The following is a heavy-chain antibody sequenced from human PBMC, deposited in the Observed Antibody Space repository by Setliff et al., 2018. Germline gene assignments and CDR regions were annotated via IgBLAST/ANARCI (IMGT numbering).Heavy chain of an antibody. V-gene: IGHV4-38-2*02. CDR1: GYSISNDYF. J-gene: IGHJ4*02. CDR2: IYHSGST. Sequence: PSETLSLTCTVSGYSISNDYFWGWIRQPPGKGLEWIGSIYHSGSTSYYPSLKSRVTISVDTSKNQFSLNLSSVTAADTAVYYCAKHRSYFDYWGQGTLVTGST. CDR3: AKHRSYFDY.